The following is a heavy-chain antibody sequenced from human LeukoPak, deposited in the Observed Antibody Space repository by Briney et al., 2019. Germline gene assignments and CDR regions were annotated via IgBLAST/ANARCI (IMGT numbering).Heavy chain of an antibody. J-gene: IGHJ4*02. CDR2: INHSGST. CDR3: ARGLLWFGEYYFDY. Sequence: SQTLSITCAVYGGSFSGYYWSWIRQPPGKGLEWIGEINHSGSTNYNPSLKSRVTISVDTSKNQFSLKLSSVTAADTAVYYCARGLLWFGEYYFDYWGQGTLVTVSS. CDR1: GGSFSGYY. D-gene: IGHD3-10*01. V-gene: IGHV4-34*01.